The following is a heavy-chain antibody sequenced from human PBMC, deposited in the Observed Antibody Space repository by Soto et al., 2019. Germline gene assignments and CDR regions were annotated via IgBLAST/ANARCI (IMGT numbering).Heavy chain of an antibody. Sequence: QVELVESGGGVVQPGRSLRLSCAASGFTFSTYTMHWVRQAPGKGLEGVAALSNNGINADYADSVKGRFTISRDNSRIKLLLQMNSLRAADTAGYYCARAWSISVAAPGYWSEGSLVTVSS. CDR1: GFTFSTYT. D-gene: IGHD6-19*01. CDR3: ARAWSISVAAPGY. CDR2: LSNNGINA. J-gene: IGHJ4*02. V-gene: IGHV3-30-3*01.